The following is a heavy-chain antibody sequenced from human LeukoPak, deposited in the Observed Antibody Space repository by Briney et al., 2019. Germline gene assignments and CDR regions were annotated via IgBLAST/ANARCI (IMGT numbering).Heavy chain of an antibody. V-gene: IGHV3-23*01. CDR1: GFSFSTYD. CDR3: AKDLYYYDSSGYFDY. Sequence: GGSLRLSCAASGFSFSTYDMSWVRQTPGKGLEWVSTISASGGTTYYADSVKSRFTISRDNSKNTLYLQMNSLRAKDTAVYYCAKDLYYYDSSGYFDYWGQGTLVTVSS. CDR2: ISASGGTT. J-gene: IGHJ4*02. D-gene: IGHD3-22*01.